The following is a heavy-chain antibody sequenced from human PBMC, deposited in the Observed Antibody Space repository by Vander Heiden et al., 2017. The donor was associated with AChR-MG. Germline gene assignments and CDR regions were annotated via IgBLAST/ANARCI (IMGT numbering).Heavy chain of an antibody. CDR2: ISYDGTNK. CDR3: ARVGGYQLLLTGNDY. J-gene: IGHJ4*02. D-gene: IGHD2-2*01. V-gene: IGHV3-30-3*01. CDR1: GFPFSSYA. Sequence: QVQLVESGGGVVQPGRSLRLSCAASGFPFSSYAMHWVRQAPGKGVEWVAVISYDGTNKYYADSVQGRFTISRDHSKNTLYLQMNSLRPEDTAVYYCARVGGYQLLLTGNDYWGQGTLVTVSS.